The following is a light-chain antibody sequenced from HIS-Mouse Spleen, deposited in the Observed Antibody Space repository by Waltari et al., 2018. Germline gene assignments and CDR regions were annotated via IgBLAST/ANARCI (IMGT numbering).Light chain of an antibody. Sequence: QSVLTQPPSASGTPGQRVTISCSGSSSTIGSNYVSWYQQLPGTAPKLLIHRNNQRPSGVPDRFSGSKSGTSASLAISGLRSEDEADYYCAAWDDSLSGPVFGGGTKLTVL. CDR2: RNN. J-gene: IGLJ3*02. CDR1: SSTIGSNY. CDR3: AAWDDSLSGPV. V-gene: IGLV1-47*01.